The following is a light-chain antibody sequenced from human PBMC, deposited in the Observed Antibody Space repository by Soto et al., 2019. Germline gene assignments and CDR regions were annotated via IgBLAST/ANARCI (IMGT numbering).Light chain of an antibody. CDR3: QQTYTLPRT. CDR2: TTS. V-gene: IGKV1-39*01. CDR1: QTVSKF. J-gene: IGKJ1*01. Sequence: DIQMTQSPSSLSASVGARVTIACRAGQTVSKFVNWYQQKPGKVPTLLIFTTSTLHSGVPSRFSGSGSGTEFTLTINGLQPEDFATYYCQQTYTLPRTLAQGTKVDIK.